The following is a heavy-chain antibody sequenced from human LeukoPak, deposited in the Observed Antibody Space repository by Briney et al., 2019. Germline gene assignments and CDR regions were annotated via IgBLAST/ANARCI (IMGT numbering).Heavy chain of an antibody. D-gene: IGHD3-16*01. CDR3: ARGRRELGERGFDY. V-gene: IGHV3-48*04. J-gene: IGHJ4*02. CDR1: GFTFSSYS. CDR2: ISSSISVI. Sequence: PGGSLRLSCAASGFTFSSYSMNWVRQAPGKGLEWVSYISSSISVIYYADSVKGRFTISRDNAKNSLYLQMNSLRAEDTAVYYCARGRRELGERGFDYWGQGTLVTVSS.